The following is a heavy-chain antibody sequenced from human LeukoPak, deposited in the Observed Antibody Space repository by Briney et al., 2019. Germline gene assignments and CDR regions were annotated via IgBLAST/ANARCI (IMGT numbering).Heavy chain of an antibody. CDR2: IIPIFGTA. J-gene: IGHJ4*02. D-gene: IGHD3-22*01. V-gene: IGHV1-69*06. CDR3: ARVVRYYYDSSGYPQMGPFDY. CDR1: GGTFSSYA. Sequence: ASVKVSCKASGGTFSSYAISWVRQAPGQGLEWMGGIIPIFGTANYAQKFQGRVTITADKSTSTAYMELSSLRSEDTAVYYCARVVRYYYDSSGYPQMGPFDYWGQGTLVTVSS.